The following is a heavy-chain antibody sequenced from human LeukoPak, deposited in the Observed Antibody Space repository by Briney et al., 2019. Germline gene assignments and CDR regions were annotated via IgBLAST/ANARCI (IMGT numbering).Heavy chain of an antibody. CDR3: AKKSGAAFYNWFDP. CDR2: IRYDGSNK. D-gene: IGHD1-26*01. CDR1: GFSFPDHT. V-gene: IGHV3-30*02. Sequence: GGSLRLSCATSGFSFPDHTINWVRQAPGKGLEWVAYIRYDGSNKKYADSLEGRFTISRDNSKNALYLQIDSLRPEDTAVYYCAKKSGAAFYNWFDPWGQGTLVTVSS. J-gene: IGHJ5*02.